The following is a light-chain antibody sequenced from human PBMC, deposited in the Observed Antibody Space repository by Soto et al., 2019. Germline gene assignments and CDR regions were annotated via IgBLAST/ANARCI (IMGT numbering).Light chain of an antibody. J-gene: IGLJ2*01. V-gene: IGLV3-25*03. Sequence: SYELTQPPSVSVSPGQTARITCSGDALPKQYAHWYQQKPGQAPVVVICKDSERPSGIPERFSGSNSGTTVTLTISGVQAEDEADYYCQSTDSSGSDVIFGGGTKVTVL. CDR3: QSTDSSGSDVI. CDR2: KDS. CDR1: ALPKQY.